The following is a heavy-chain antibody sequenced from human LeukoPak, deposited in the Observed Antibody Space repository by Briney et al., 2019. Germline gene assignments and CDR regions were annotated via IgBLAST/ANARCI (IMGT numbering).Heavy chain of an antibody. CDR2: IRSRANTYAT. D-gene: IGHD5-24*01. CDR1: GFTFSGSA. CDR3: VRDINHYFDY. Sequence: GGSLRLSCAASGFTFSGSAIHWVRQASGKGLEWVGRIRSRANTYATAYAASVKGRFTISRDDSKNTAYLQMNSLKTEDTAVYYCVRDINHYFDYWGQGTLVTVSS. V-gene: IGHV3-73*01. J-gene: IGHJ4*02.